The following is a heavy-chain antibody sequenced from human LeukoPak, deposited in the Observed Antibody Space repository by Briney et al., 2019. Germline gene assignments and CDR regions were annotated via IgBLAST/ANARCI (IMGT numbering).Heavy chain of an antibody. J-gene: IGHJ3*02. CDR2: INPNSGGT. D-gene: IGHD3-3*01. V-gene: IGHV1-2*02. Sequence: ASVKVSCKASGYTFIGYYMHWVRQAPGQGLEWMGWINPNSGGTNYAQKFQGRVTMTRDTSISTAYMELSRLRSDDTAVYYCARGTGYYDFWSGYYFGAFDIWGQGTMVTVSS. CDR1: GYTFIGYY. CDR3: ARGTGYYDFWSGYYFGAFDI.